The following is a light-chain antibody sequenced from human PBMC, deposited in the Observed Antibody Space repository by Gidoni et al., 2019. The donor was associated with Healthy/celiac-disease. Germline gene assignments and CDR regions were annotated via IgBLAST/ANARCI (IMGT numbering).Light chain of an antibody. CDR3: QQYNSYRT. CDR2: DAS. CDR1: QSISSW. Sequence: DIQMTQSPSTLSASVGDRVTITFRASQSISSWLAWYQQKPGKAPKLLIYDASSLESGVPSRFSGSGSGTEFTLTISSLQPDDFATYYCQQYNSYRTFGQGTKVEIK. J-gene: IGKJ1*01. V-gene: IGKV1-5*01.